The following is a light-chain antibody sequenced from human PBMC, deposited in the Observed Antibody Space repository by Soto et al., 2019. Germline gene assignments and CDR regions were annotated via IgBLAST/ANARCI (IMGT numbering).Light chain of an antibody. J-gene: IGLJ1*01. CDR1: SSDVGAYNY. CDR3: CTDAGTYKV. Sequence: QSVLTQPRSVSGSPGQSVTISCTGTSSDVGAYNYVSWYQQHPGKAPKLMIYHVSKRPSGVPDRFSGSKSGNAASLTISGLQAEDEADYYCCTDAGTYKVFGTGTRSPS. V-gene: IGLV2-11*01. CDR2: HVS.